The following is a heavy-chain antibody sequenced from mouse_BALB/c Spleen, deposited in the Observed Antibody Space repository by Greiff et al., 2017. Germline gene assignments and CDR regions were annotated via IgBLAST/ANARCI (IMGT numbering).Heavy chain of an antibody. J-gene: IGHJ3*01. D-gene: IGHD2-4*01. V-gene: IGHV3-2*02. Sequence: EVQLVESGPGLVKPSQSLSLTCTVTGYSITSDYAWNWIRQFPGNKLEWMGYISYSGSTSYNPSLKSRISITRDTSKNQFFLQLNSVTTEDTATYYCATIYDYDGWFAYWGQGTLVTVSA. CDR1: GYSITSDYA. CDR3: ATIYDYDGWFAY. CDR2: ISYSGST.